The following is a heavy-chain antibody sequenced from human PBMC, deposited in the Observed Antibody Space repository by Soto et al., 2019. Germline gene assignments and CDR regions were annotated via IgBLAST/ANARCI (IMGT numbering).Heavy chain of an antibody. Sequence: PGGSLRLACAASGFTFSSYAMHWVRQAPGKGLEYVSAINSNGGSTYYANSVKGRFTISRDNSKNTLYLQMGSLRAEDMAVYYCAREIRVGVAGNLRRPDIDDWGQGTLVTVSS. CDR3: AREIRVGVAGNLRRPDIDD. V-gene: IGHV3-64*01. CDR2: INSNGGST. D-gene: IGHD6-19*01. CDR1: GFTFSSYA. J-gene: IGHJ4*02.